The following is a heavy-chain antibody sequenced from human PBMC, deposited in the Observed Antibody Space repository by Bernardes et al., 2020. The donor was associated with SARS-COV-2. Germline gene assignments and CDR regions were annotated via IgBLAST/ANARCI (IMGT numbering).Heavy chain of an antibody. V-gene: IGHV1-3*01. D-gene: IGHD2-15*01. CDR3: AVVPRYCRGVTCYGHNWFDP. CDR1: GYTFTTYV. CDR2: INAANGDT. Sequence: ASVKVSCKASGYTFTTYVIHWVRQAPGQRLEWMGWINAANGDTKYSQKFQGRVTITRDTSASTVDMELSSLRSEDTAVYYCAVVPRYCRGVTCYGHNWFDPWGQGTLVTVSP. J-gene: IGHJ5*02.